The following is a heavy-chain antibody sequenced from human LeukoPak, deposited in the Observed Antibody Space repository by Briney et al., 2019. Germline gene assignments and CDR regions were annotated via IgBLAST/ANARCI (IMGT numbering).Heavy chain of an antibody. D-gene: IGHD3-10*01. V-gene: IGHV1-18*01. CDR3: ARPTLRITMVQGVIGAFDI. J-gene: IGHJ3*02. CDR1: GYTFTSYG. CDR2: ISAYNGKT. Sequence: ASVKVSCKASGYTFTSYGISWMRQAPGQGLEWMGWISAYNGKTNYAQKHQGRVTITTATSTSTAYLELRSLRSDDTAVYYCARPTLRITMVQGVIGAFDIWGQGTMVTVSS.